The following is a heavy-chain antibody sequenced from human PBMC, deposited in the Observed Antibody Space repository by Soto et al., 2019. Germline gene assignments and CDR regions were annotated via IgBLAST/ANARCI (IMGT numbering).Heavy chain of an antibody. V-gene: IGHV1-2*02. CDR2: INPKTGGT. D-gene: IGHD1-26*01. Sequence: QVQLVQSGAEVRKPGASVKVSCKASGYTFTDYYMHWVRQAPGQGLEWMGWINPKTGGTKYVQKFKGRVTMTTYTSINTACIELRRRRPDDTAVKYCARDVVGSDYFDSWGQGTLVTVSS. J-gene: IGHJ4*02. CDR1: GYTFTDYY. CDR3: ARDVVGSDYFDS.